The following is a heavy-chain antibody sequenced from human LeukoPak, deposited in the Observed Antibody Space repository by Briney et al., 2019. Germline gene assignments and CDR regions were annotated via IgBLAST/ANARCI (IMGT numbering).Heavy chain of an antibody. CDR1: GFTFSSYG. D-gene: IGHD3-22*01. CDR3: AREHYYYDSSGYLNH. V-gene: IGHV3-33*01. J-gene: IGHJ5*02. CDR2: IWYDGSNK. Sequence: GGSLRLSCAASGFTFSSYGMHWVRQAPGKGLEWVAVIWYDGSNKYYADSVKGRFTISSDNSKNTLYLQMNSLRAEDTAVYYCAREHYYYDSSGYLNHWGQGTLVTVSS.